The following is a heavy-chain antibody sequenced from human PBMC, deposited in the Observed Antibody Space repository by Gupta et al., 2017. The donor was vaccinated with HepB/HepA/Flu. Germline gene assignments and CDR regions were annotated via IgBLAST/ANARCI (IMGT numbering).Heavy chain of an antibody. CDR1: GVSISNYY. V-gene: IGHV4-59*01. J-gene: IGHJ2*01. CDR3: ARGRYFDL. Sequence: QVQLQGSGPGLVKPSETLSLTCTVSGVSISNYYWSWIRKPPGKGLEWIGYMSSSGSTNYNPSLKSRVSISVDTSKNQLSLSLSSVTAADTAVYYCARGRYFDLWGRGTLVTVSS. CDR2: MSSSGST.